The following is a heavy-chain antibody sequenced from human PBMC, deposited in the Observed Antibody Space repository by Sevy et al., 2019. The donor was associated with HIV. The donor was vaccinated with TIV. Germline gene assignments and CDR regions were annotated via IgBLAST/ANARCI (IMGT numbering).Heavy chain of an antibody. D-gene: IGHD2-15*01. CDR2: ISAYNGNT. Sequence: ASVKGSCKASGYTFTSYGISWVRQAPGQGLEWMGWISAYNGNTNYAQKLQGRVTMTTDTSTSTAYMELRSLRSDDTAVYYCARVFAYCSGGSCYGMDVWGQGTTVTVSS. CDR3: ARVFAYCSGGSCYGMDV. V-gene: IGHV1-18*01. CDR1: GYTFTSYG. J-gene: IGHJ6*02.